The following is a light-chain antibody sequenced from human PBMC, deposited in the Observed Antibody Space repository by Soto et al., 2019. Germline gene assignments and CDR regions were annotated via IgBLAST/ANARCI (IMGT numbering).Light chain of an antibody. CDR2: GAS. V-gene: IGKV3-20*01. J-gene: IGKJ1*01. Sequence: EILLTQSPGTLSLSPGERATLSCRASQSVRGSYLAWYQQTPGQAPRLLIYGASRRAAAIPDRISGSGSGTDFTLNISRLEPEDFAVYYCQQYGSSPKTFGQGTKVEVK. CDR3: QQYGSSPKT. CDR1: QSVRGSY.